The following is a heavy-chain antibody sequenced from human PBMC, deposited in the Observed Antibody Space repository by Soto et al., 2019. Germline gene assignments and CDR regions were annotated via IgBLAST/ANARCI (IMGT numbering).Heavy chain of an antibody. CDR2: INHSGST. V-gene: IGHV4-34*01. Sequence: PSETLSLTCAVYGGSFSGYYWSWIRQPPGKGLEWIGEINHSGSTNYNPSLKSRVTISVDTSKNQFSLKLSSVTAADTAVYYCARGNPGYCSGGSCQNWFDPWGQGTLVTVSS. CDR1: GGSFSGYY. D-gene: IGHD2-15*01. CDR3: ARGNPGYCSGGSCQNWFDP. J-gene: IGHJ5*02.